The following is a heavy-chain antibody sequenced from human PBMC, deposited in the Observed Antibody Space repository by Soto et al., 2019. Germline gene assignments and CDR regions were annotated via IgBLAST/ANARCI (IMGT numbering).Heavy chain of an antibody. D-gene: IGHD6-19*01. CDR2: ISYDGNNK. J-gene: IGHJ3*02. CDR3: AKTANGWFSAFDI. CDR1: GVTFSSYT. V-gene: IGHV3-30*18. Sequence: PGGSLRLSCAASGVTFSSYTMHWVRQAPGEGLEWVAVISYDGNNKFYADSVKGRFTISRDSSSQTLYLQMNSLRPDDTAMYYCAKTANGWFSAFDIWGQGTMVTVSS.